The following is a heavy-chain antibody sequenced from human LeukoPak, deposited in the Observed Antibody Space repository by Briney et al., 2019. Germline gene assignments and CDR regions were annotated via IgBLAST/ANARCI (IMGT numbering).Heavy chain of an antibody. CDR1: GFTFRTYS. D-gene: IGHD6-13*01. Sequence: GGSLRLSCATSGFTFRTYSMNWVRQAPGKGLEWLSYISSRSSLIYYADSVKGRFTISRDDAKSSLYLQMNSLRAEDTALYYASGHGSSSYWGQGTLVAVSS. CDR3: SGHGSSSY. J-gene: IGHJ4*02. V-gene: IGHV3-48*01. CDR2: ISSRSSLI.